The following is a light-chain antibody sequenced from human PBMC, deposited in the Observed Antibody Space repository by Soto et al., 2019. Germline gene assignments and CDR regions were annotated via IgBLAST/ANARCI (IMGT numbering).Light chain of an antibody. V-gene: IGKV3-11*01. CDR2: DAS. Sequence: EIVLTQSQATLSLSPGERATLSCRASQSVSSYLAWYQQKPGQAPRLLIYDASNRATGIPARFSGSGSGTDFTLTITSLEPEDFAVYYCQHRSNWLAFGGGTKVDI. CDR1: QSVSSY. J-gene: IGKJ4*01. CDR3: QHRSNWLA.